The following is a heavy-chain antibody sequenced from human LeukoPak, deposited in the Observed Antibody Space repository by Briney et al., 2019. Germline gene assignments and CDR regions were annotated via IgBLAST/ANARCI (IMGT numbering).Heavy chain of an antibody. J-gene: IGHJ5*02. Sequence: GGSLRLSCAASGFTFSSYEMNWVRQAPGKGLEWISAISGSGGSTYYADSVKGRFTISRDNSKNTLYLQMNSLRAEDTAVYYCARGYCSSTSCQRRWFDPWGQGTLVTVSS. V-gene: IGHV3-23*01. CDR1: GFTFSSYE. D-gene: IGHD2-2*01. CDR2: ISGSGGST. CDR3: ARGYCSSTSCQRRWFDP.